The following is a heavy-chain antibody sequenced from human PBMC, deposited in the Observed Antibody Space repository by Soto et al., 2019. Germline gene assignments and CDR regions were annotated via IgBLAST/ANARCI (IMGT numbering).Heavy chain of an antibody. D-gene: IGHD4-17*01. CDR2: IKEDGSEK. CDR1: GFSFSSYW. CDR3: AKGLFYGGDFDS. J-gene: IGHJ4*02. Sequence: GGSLILSCGASGFSFSSYWMGWVRQAPGKGLEWVANIKEDGSEKYYVDSVKGRFTISRDHGKKSLYLQMNSLRAEDTAVYYCAKGLFYGGDFDSWGQGTLVTVPS. V-gene: IGHV3-7*01.